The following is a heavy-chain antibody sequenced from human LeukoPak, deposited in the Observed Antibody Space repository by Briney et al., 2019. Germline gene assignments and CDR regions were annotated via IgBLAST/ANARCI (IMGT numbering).Heavy chain of an antibody. CDR1: GYTFTSYY. V-gene: IGHV1-2*02. Sequence: ASVKVSCKASGYTFTSYYMHWVRQAPGQGLEWMGWINPNSGGTNYAQKFQGRVTMTRDTSISTAYMELSRLRSDDTAVYYCARDLATVTMVRGVPGYYYMDVWGKGTTVTVSS. CDR2: INPNSGGT. D-gene: IGHD3-10*01. J-gene: IGHJ6*03. CDR3: ARDLATVTMVRGVPGYYYMDV.